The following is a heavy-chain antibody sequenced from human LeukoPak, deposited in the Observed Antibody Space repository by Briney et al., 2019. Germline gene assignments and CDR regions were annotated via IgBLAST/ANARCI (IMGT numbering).Heavy chain of an antibody. D-gene: IGHD1-1*01. J-gene: IGHJ4*02. CDR1: GFTFSDYY. CDR3: ARKNWNDPPAY. CDR2: ITSSGSTI. V-gene: IGHV3-11*01. Sequence: GGSLRLSCAASGFTFSDYYMSWIRQAPGKGLEWVSYITSSGSTIYYADSVKGRFTISRDNAKNSLYLQMNSLRAEDTAVYYCARKNWNDPPAYWGQGTLVTVSS.